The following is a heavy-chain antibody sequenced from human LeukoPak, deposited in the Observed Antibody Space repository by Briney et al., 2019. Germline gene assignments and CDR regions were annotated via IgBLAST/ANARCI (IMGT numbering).Heavy chain of an antibody. J-gene: IGHJ3*02. CDR2: ISRSSAYI. CDR3: ARVPIRKSAFDI. D-gene: IGHD3-9*01. CDR1: GFTLSSYS. Sequence: GGSLRLSCAASGFTLSSYSMNWVRQAPGKGLEWVSSISRSSAYIYYADSVKGRFTISRDNAKNSLYLQMNSLRAEDTAVYYCARVPIRKSAFDIWGQGTMVTVSS. V-gene: IGHV3-21*01.